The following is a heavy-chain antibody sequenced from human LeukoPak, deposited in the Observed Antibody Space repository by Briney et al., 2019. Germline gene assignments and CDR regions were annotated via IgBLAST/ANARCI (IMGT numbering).Heavy chain of an antibody. Sequence: PGGSLRLSCAASGFAFSSYSMNWVRQAPGKGLEWVSSISSSSSYIYYADSVKGRFTISRDNAKNSLYLQMNSLRAEDTAVYYCARDERGATGYWGQGTLVTVSS. CDR2: ISSSSSYI. CDR3: ARDERGATGY. CDR1: GFAFSSYS. V-gene: IGHV3-21*01. J-gene: IGHJ4*02. D-gene: IGHD1-26*01.